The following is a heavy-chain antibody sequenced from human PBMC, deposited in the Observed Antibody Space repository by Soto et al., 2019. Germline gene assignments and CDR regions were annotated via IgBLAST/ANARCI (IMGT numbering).Heavy chain of an antibody. V-gene: IGHV1-18*04. D-gene: IGHD4-4*01. Sequence: QVQLMQSGAEVKKPGASVKVSCKASGYTFTSYGISWVRQAPGQGLEWMGWISAYNGNTNYAQKLQGRVTMTTDTSTSTAYMELRSLRSDDTAVYYCARDRQYTYYYYYGMDVWGQGTTVTVSS. CDR1: GYTFTSYG. J-gene: IGHJ6*02. CDR3: ARDRQYTYYYYYGMDV. CDR2: ISAYNGNT.